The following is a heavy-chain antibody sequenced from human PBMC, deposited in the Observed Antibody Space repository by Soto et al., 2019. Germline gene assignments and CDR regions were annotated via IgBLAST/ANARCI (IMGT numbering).Heavy chain of an antibody. V-gene: IGHV1-18*01. Sequence: QDQLVQSGAEVKKPGASVKVSCKAPGYIFPSCTISWVRQAPGQGLEWMGWISAYNGNIKDAQKFQGRFTMTTDTSTSTAYMELRSLTSDDTAMYYCAIANYGDNDYWGQGTLVTVSS. D-gene: IGHD4-17*01. CDR2: ISAYNGNI. CDR1: GYIFPSCT. CDR3: AIANYGDNDY. J-gene: IGHJ4*02.